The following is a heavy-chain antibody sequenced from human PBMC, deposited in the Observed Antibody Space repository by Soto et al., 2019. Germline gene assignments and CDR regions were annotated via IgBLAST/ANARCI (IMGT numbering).Heavy chain of an antibody. CDR3: ARGATEMATIKLDY. CDR2: IYHSGST. J-gene: IGHJ4*02. V-gene: IGHV4-30-2*01. CDR1: GGSISSGGYS. Sequence: NPSETLSLTCAVSGGSISSGGYSWSWIRQPPGKGLEWIGYIYHSGSTYYNPSLKSRVTISVDRSKNQFSLKLSSVTAADTAVYYCARGATEMATIKLDYWGQGTLVTVSS. D-gene: IGHD5-12*01.